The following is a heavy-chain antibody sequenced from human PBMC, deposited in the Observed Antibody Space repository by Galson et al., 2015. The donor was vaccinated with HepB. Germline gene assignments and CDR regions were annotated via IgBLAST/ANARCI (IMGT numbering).Heavy chain of an antibody. J-gene: IGHJ4*02. CDR2: ITSDSAYI. V-gene: IGHV3-21*01. CDR3: ATLRGDLNCVSTSCYKFYYDF. Sequence: SLRLSCAASGFIFSSFSMNWVRQAPGRGLEWVSSITSDSAYIYYADSVRGRFTISRDNAKNSLDLQMNSLRAEDTAVYYCATLRGDLNCVSTSCYKFYYDFWGQGTLVTVSS. D-gene: IGHD2-2*02. CDR1: GFIFSSFS.